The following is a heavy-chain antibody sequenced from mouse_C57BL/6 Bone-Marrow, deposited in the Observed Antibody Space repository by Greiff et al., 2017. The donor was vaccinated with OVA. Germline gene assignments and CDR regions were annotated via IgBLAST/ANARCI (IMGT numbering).Heavy chain of an antibody. Sequence: VQLQQSGAELVRPGASVKLSCKASGYTFTDYYINWVKQRPGQGLEWIARIYPGSGNTYYNEKFKGKATLTAEKSSSTAYMQLSSLTSEDSAVYFCARGYYGSSYWYFDVWGTGTTVTVSS. J-gene: IGHJ1*03. CDR3: ARGYYGSSYWYFDV. CDR1: GYTFTDYY. V-gene: IGHV1-76*01. D-gene: IGHD1-1*01. CDR2: IYPGSGNT.